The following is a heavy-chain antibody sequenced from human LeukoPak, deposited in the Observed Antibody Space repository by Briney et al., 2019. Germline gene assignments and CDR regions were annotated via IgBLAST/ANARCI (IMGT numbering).Heavy chain of an antibody. CDR1: GFAFSKAW. CDR2: IYSESAGGST. CDR3: TRGSNSDSSSDFDQ. V-gene: IGHV3-15*01. D-gene: IGHD3-22*01. Sequence: GGSLRLSCAASGFAFSKAWMNWVCQAPGKGLEWVGRIYSESAGGSTEYAAPVRGRFTISRDDSKNMMWLQMNSLKTEDTAVYYCTRGSNSDSSSDFDQWGQGTLVTVSP. J-gene: IGHJ4*02.